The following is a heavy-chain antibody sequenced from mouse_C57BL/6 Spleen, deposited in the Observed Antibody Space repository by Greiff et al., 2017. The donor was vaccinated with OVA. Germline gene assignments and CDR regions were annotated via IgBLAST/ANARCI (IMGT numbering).Heavy chain of an antibody. CDR3: TYYFISAVVPFAY. Sequence: LVESGAELVRPGASVTLSCKASGYTFTDYAMHWVKQTPVHGLEWIGAIDPETGGTAYAQKVKGKVILTADKSCSTPYMQLRSLTSEDTAVYYGTYYFISAVVPFAYWGQGTLVTVSA. D-gene: IGHD1-1*01. V-gene: IGHV1-15*01. CDR1: GYTFTDYA. J-gene: IGHJ3*01. CDR2: IDPETGGT.